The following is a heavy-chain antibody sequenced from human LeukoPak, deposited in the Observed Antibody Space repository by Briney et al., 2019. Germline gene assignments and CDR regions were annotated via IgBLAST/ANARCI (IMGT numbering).Heavy chain of an antibody. J-gene: IGHJ4*02. Sequence: PGGSLRLSCTASGFTLGSHDMHWVRQSPGQGLEWVAAVSSGFHAFFADSVQGRFTVSREDAGNSLYLQMNSLRAGDTAVYYCVREARGYHYTYFDYWGQGTLVTVSS. D-gene: IGHD5-18*01. CDR3: VREARGYHYTYFDY. V-gene: IGHV3-13*01. CDR2: VSSGFHA. CDR1: GFTLGSHD.